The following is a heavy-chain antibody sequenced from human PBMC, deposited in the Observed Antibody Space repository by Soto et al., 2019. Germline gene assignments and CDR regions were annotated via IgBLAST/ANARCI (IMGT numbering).Heavy chain of an antibody. CDR1: GFTFSSYL. J-gene: IGHJ1*01. CDR2: INQDGSEK. V-gene: IGHV3-7*01. CDR3: ARELIVGPAEYFQH. D-gene: IGHD1-26*01. Sequence: GGSLRLSCAVSGFTFSSYLMSWVRQTPGKGLEWVANINQDGSEKYYVDSVKGRFTISRDNAKNSLYLQMNSLRAEDTAVYYCARELIVGPAEYFQHWGQGTLVTVSS.